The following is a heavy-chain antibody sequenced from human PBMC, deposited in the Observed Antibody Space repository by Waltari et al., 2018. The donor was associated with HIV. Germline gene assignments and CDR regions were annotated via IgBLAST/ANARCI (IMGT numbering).Heavy chain of an antibody. CDR3: ATIRAVAGSYYFDS. V-gene: IGHV4-38-2*02. CDR1: GYSISSGYY. D-gene: IGHD6-19*01. Sequence: QVQLQESGPGLVKPSETLSLTCSVSGYSISSGYYWGWLRHPPGKGLEWIGNNDNSGSSYEHPSLGRGVIISVDTSKNQFSLKVSSMTAADTALYCGATIRAVAGSYYFDSWGQGILVTVSS. CDR2: NDNSGSS. J-gene: IGHJ4*02.